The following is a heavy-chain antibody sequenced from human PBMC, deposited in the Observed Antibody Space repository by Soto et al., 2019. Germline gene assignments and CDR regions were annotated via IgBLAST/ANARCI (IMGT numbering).Heavy chain of an antibody. V-gene: IGHV3-23*01. Sequence: GGSLRLSCASSGFTFSSYAMSWVRQAPGKGLEWVSAISGSGGSTYYADSVKGRFTISRDNSKNTLYLQMNSLRAEDTAVYYCAKDRRGSGYYWAPFDYWGQGTLVTVSS. CDR2: ISGSGGST. J-gene: IGHJ4*02. CDR3: AKDRRGSGYYWAPFDY. D-gene: IGHD3-22*01. CDR1: GFTFSSYA.